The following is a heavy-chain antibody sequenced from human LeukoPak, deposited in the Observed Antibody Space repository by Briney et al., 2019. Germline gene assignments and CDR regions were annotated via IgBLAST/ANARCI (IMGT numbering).Heavy chain of an antibody. D-gene: IGHD3-22*01. J-gene: IGHJ6*02. CDR1: GGSISSYY. CDR3: AREVNRYYYDSSGYYYYYGMDV. CDR2: IYTSGST. Sequence: SETLSLTCTVSGGSISSYYWSWIRQPAGKGLEWIGRIYTSGSTNYNPSLKSRVTMSVDTSKNQFSLKLSSVTAADTAVYYCAREVNRYYYDSSGYYYYYGMDVWGQGTTVTVSS. V-gene: IGHV4-4*07.